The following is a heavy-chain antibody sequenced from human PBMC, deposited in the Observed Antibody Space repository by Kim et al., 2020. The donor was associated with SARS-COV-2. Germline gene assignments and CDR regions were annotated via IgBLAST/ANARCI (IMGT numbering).Heavy chain of an antibody. J-gene: IGHJ4*02. Sequence: GVSLRLSCAASGFTFSDHYMDWVRQAPGKGLEWVGRSRNKANSYTTEYAASVKGRFTISRDDSKNSLYLQMNSLKAEDTAVYYCTRGGTYLPDYWGQGTLVTVSS. CDR1: GFTFSDHY. D-gene: IGHD1-26*01. V-gene: IGHV3-72*01. CDR2: SRNKANSYTT. CDR3: TRGGTYLPDY.